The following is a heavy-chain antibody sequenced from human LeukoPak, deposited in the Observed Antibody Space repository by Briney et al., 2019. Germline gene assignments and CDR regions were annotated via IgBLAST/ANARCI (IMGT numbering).Heavy chain of an antibody. CDR3: GRDGGNGYLADY. Sequence: ASVKVSCKASGYTFTGYYLHWVRQAPGQGLEWMGYINPNNGGTNYAQKFQGRVTMTRDTSISSAYMELSSLRPDDTAVYYCGRDGGNGYLADYWGRGTLVTVSS. CDR2: INPNNGGT. D-gene: IGHD3-3*01. V-gene: IGHV1-2*02. CDR1: GYTFTGYY. J-gene: IGHJ4*02.